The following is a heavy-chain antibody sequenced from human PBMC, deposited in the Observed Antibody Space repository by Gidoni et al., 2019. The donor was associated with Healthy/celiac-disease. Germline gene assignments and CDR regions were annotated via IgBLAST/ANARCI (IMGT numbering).Heavy chain of an antibody. J-gene: IGHJ3*02. D-gene: IGHD3-3*01. CDR2: IYYSGST. CDR3: AREDRITIFGVGRVGDAFDI. V-gene: IGHV4-61*01. Sequence: QVQLQESGPGLVKPSETLSLTCTVSGGSVSSGSYYWSWIRQPPGKGLEWIGYIYYSGSTNYNPSLKSRVTISVDTSKNQFSLKLSSVTAADTAVYYCAREDRITIFGVGRVGDAFDIWGQGTMVTVSS. CDR1: GGSVSSGSYY.